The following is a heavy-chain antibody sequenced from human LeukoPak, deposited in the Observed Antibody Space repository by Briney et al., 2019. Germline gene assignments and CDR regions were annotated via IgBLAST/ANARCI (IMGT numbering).Heavy chain of an antibody. V-gene: IGHV1-2*02. D-gene: IGHD3-10*01. CDR2: INPHSGAT. J-gene: IGHJ5*02. CDR3: ARGRTMIRGVSWFDP. Sequence: ASVKVSCKASGYSFIDYYIHWVRQAPGQGLEWMGWINPHSGATKYAQQFQVRVTMTRDTSISTAYMELSSLRSDDTVVYYCARGRTMIRGVSWFDPWGQGTLVSVSS. CDR1: GYSFIDYY.